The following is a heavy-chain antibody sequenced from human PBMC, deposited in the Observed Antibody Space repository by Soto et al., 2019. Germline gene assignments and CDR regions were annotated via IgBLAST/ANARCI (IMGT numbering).Heavy chain of an antibody. D-gene: IGHD6-6*01. CDR2: ILGHDT. CDR1: GFTLSSHA. CDR3: ESDDRPDY. Sequence: EVKLLESGGALVQPGGSLSLSCAASGFTLSSHAMSWVRQIQGKGLEWVSAILGHDTYYAHFVTGRFTISRDDSQNTLFLQMDNLRAEDTAIYYCESDDRPDYWGQGTLVTVSS. V-gene: IGHV3-23*01. J-gene: IGHJ4*02.